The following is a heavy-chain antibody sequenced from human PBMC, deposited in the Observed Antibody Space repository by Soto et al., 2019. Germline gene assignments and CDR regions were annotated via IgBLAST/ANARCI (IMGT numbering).Heavy chain of an antibody. D-gene: IGHD3-9*01. CDR3: ARGPPHYDILTGYSTYYFDY. CDR2: INHSGST. CDR1: GGSFSGYY. Sequence: SETLSLTCAVYGGSFSGYYWSWIRQPPGKGLEWIGEINHSGSTNYNPSLKSRVTISVDTSKNQFSLKLSSVTAADTAVYYCARGPPHYDILTGYSTYYFDYWGQGTLVTVS. J-gene: IGHJ4*02. V-gene: IGHV4-34*01.